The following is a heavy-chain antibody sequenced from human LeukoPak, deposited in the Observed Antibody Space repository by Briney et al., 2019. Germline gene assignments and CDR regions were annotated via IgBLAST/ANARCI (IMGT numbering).Heavy chain of an antibody. CDR3: AKKAGLCYYYYGMDV. V-gene: IGHV3-23*01. J-gene: IGHJ6*04. CDR1: GFIFSSYA. D-gene: IGHD2/OR15-2a*01. Sequence: GWPLRLSCAACGFIFSSYAMRWVRQAPGKGLEWVSAISGSGGSTYYADSVKGRFTISRDSSKNTLDLQMNSLRADDTAVYYCAKKAGLCYYYYGMDVWGKGTTVTVSS. CDR2: ISGSGGST.